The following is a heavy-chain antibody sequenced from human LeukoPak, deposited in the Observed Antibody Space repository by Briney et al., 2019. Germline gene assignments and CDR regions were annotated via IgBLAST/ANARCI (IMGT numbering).Heavy chain of an antibody. J-gene: IGHJ6*03. Sequence: SQTLSLTCTVSGGSISSGDYYWSWIRQPPGKGLEWIGYIYYSGSTYYNPSLKSRVTISVDTSKNQFSLKLSSVTAADTAVYYCARYSSSWPAAGYYYMDVWGKGTTVPVSS. V-gene: IGHV4-30-4*08. D-gene: IGHD6-13*01. CDR1: GGSISSGDYY. CDR2: IYYSGST. CDR3: ARYSSSWPAAGYYYMDV.